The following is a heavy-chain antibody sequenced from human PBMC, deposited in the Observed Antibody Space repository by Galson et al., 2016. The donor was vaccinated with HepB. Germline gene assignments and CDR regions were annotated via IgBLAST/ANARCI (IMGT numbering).Heavy chain of an antibody. D-gene: IGHD6-13*01. CDR3: GRDSYDSSSWSVDC. V-gene: IGHV3-53*01. Sequence: SLRLSCAASGFTVRDDYMNWVRQAPGKGLEWVSVIHSSGDTNYADSVKDRFTISRDTSKNTVYLQMNSLRAEDTAVYYCGRDSYDSSSWSVDCWGQGTLGTVSS. J-gene: IGHJ4*02. CDR2: IHSSGDT. CDR1: GFTVRDDY.